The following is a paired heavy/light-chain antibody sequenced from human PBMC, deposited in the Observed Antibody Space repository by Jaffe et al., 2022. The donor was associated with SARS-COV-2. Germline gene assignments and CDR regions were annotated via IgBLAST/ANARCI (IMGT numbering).Heavy chain of an antibody. V-gene: IGHV1-46*04. J-gene: IGHJ3*01. CDR2: INPSGGST. Sequence: QVQLVQSGAEVKKPGASVTVSCKTSGYTFLNFYMHWVRQAPGQGLEWLGIINPSGGSTSYIPKLQGRVTMTRDTSTSTVSLDLSSLRSDDTAVYYCARDSGGGTRYSAADLWGQGTMVTVSS. CDR1: GYTFLNFY. CDR3: ARDSGGGTRYSAADL. D-gene: IGHD2-15*01.
Light chain of an antibody. J-gene: IGKJ4*01. V-gene: IGKV1-9*01. CDR3: QQIQSYPLT. Sequence: DIQLTQSPSFVSASVGDRVTITCRASQGIRSYLAWYQQKPGKAPKVLISAASTLQRGVPSRFSGSGSGTEFTLTISSLQPEDFATYYCQQIQSYPLTFGGGTKVEIK. CDR2: AAS. CDR1: QGIRSY.